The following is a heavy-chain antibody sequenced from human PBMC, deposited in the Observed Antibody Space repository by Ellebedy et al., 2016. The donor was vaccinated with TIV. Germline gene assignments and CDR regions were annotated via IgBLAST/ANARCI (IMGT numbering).Heavy chain of an antibody. Sequence: GSLRLSXAASGFTFSDYYMSWIRQAPGKGLEWIGEINHSGSTNYNPSLKSRVTISVDTSKNQFSLKLSSVTAADTAVYYCARGFRRRAAAGTIWNWFDPWGQGTLVTVSS. CDR2: INHSGST. CDR3: ARGFRRRAAAGTIWNWFDP. CDR1: GFTFSDYY. V-gene: IGHV4-34*01. J-gene: IGHJ5*02. D-gene: IGHD6-13*01.